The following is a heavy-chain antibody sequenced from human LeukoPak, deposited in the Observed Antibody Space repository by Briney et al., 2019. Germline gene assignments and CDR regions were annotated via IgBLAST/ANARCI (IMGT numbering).Heavy chain of an antibody. CDR1: GFTFSSYG. D-gene: IGHD3-10*01. V-gene: IGHV3-33*01. CDR3: ARDNMVRGVIIYYFDY. J-gene: IGHJ4*02. CDR2: IWYDGSNK. Sequence: PGRSLRLSCAASGFTFSSYGMHWVRQVPGKGLEWVAVIWYDGSNKYYADSVKGRFTISRDNSKNTLYLQMNSLRAEDTAVYYCARDNMVRGVIIYYFDYWGQGTLVTVSS.